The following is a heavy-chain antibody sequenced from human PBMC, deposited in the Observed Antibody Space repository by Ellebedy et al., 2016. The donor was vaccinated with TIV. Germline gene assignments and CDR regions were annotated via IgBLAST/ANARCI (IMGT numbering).Heavy chain of an antibody. Sequence: GESLKISXAASGFTFSNAWMSWVRQAPGKGLEWVGRIKSKTDGGTTDYAAPVKGRFTISRDDSKNTLYLQMNSLKTEDTAVYYCTTASYWNDDLDYFDYWGQGTLVTVSS. J-gene: IGHJ4*02. V-gene: IGHV3-15*01. CDR3: TTASYWNDDLDYFDY. CDR2: IKSKTDGGTT. D-gene: IGHD1-1*01. CDR1: GFTFSNAW.